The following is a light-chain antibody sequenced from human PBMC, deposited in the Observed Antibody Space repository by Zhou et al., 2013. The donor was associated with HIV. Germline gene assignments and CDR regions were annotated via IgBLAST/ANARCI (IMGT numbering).Light chain of an antibody. V-gene: IGKV1D-16*01. Sequence: DIQMTQSPSSVSASVGDRVTISCRASQGIGSWLAWFQQKPGKVPKRLIYAASSLQSGVPSRFSGSGSGTDFTLTISNLQPEDIATYYCQQYKIYPLTFGGGTKVEIK. J-gene: IGKJ4*01. CDR2: AAS. CDR3: QQYKIYPLT. CDR1: QGIGSW.